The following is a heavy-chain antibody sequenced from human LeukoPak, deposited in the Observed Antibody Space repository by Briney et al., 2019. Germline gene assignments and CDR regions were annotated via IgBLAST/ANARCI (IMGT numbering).Heavy chain of an antibody. J-gene: IGHJ6*02. CDR3: ARFGSGMDIPVYGMDV. CDR2: ISSSSGYI. V-gene: IGHV3-21*01. Sequence: GGSLRLSCAASGFTFSSYSMNWVRQAPGKGLEWVSSISSSSGYIYYADSVKGRFTISRDNAKNSLYLQMNSLRAEDTAVYYCARFGSGMDIPVYGMDVWGQGTTVTVSS. D-gene: IGHD3-10*01. CDR1: GFTFSSYS.